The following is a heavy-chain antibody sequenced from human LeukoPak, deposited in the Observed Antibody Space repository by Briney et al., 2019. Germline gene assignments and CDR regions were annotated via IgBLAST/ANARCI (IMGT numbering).Heavy chain of an antibody. CDR1: GFTFSSYS. V-gene: IGHV3-48*04. D-gene: IGHD3-10*01. CDR2: ISSSSSTI. J-gene: IGHJ4*02. Sequence: GGSLRLSCAASGFTFSSYSMNWVRQAPGKGLEWVSYISSSSSTIYYADSVKGRFTISRDNAKNTLYLQMNSLRAEDTAVYYCARGPMVRTNLFDYWGQGTLVTVSS. CDR3: ARGPMVRTNLFDY.